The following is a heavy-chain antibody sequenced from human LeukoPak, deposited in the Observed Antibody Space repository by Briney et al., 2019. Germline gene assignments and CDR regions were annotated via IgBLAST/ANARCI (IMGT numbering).Heavy chain of an antibody. J-gene: IGHJ3*02. CDR3: ARRELLGYSYGLRTFNI. D-gene: IGHD5-18*01. CDR1: GFTVSSNY. CDR2: IYSGGIYNDGTT. V-gene: IGHV3-66*04. Sequence: GSLRLSCAASGFTVSSNYMSWVRQAPGKGLEWVSVIYSGGIYNDGTTNYGDSVKGRFTISRDNSKNTLYLQMNSLRAEDTAVYYCARRELLGYSYGLRTFNIWGQGTTVTVSS.